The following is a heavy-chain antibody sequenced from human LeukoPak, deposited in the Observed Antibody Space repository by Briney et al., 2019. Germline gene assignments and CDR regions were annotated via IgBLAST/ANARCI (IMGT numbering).Heavy chain of an antibody. CDR3: AREPPYLWFGESLYYYYYMDV. CDR1: GYTFTGYY. J-gene: IGHJ6*03. CDR2: INPNSGGT. D-gene: IGHD3-10*01. Sequence: GASVKVSCKASGYTFTGYYMHWVRQAPGQGLEWMGWINPNSGGTNYAQKFQGRVTMTRDTSISTAYMELSRLRSDDTAVYYCAREPPYLWFGESLYYYYYMDVWGKGTTVTISS. V-gene: IGHV1-2*02.